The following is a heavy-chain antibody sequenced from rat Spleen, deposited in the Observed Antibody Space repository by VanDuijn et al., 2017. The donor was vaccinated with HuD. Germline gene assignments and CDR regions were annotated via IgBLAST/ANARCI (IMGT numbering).Heavy chain of an antibody. CDR2: ISYDGGST. Sequence: EVQLVESGGGLVQPGRSLKLSCAASGFTFSDYGMAWVLQAPTKGLEWVASISYDGGSTYYRDSVKGRFTISRDNAKSTLYLQMESLRSEDTATYYCAKDMGSYYSQGGYFDYWGQGVMVTVSS. CDR1: GFTFSDYG. V-gene: IGHV5-20*01. D-gene: IGHD1-1*01. CDR3: AKDMGSYYSQGGYFDY. J-gene: IGHJ2*01.